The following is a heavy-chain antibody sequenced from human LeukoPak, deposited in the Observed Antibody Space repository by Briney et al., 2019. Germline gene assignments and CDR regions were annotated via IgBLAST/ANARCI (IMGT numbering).Heavy chain of an antibody. CDR1: GGTFSSYA. J-gene: IGHJ4*02. Sequence: ASVKVSCKASGGTFSSYAISWVRQAPGQGLEWMGWINPNSGGTNYAQKFQGRITMTRDTSISTAYMELSRLRSDDTAVYYCAREVGATVTTTAGYWGQGTLVTVSS. CDR2: INPNSGGT. CDR3: AREVGATVTTTAGY. D-gene: IGHD4-17*01. V-gene: IGHV1-2*02.